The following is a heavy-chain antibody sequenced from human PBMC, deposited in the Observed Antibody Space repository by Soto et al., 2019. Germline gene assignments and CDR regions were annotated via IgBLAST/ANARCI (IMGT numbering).Heavy chain of an antibody. CDR1: RYIFTGYY. J-gene: IGHJ4*02. Sequence: GASVKVSCKTSRYIFTGYYMHWVRQAPGQGLEWMGWINPNSGDTNYAQKFQGWVTMTRDTSISTAYMELSRLRSDDTAVYYCARDRGVAAAGRYFDYWGQGTLVTVSS. CDR2: INPNSGDT. CDR3: ARDRGVAAAGRYFDY. V-gene: IGHV1-2*04. D-gene: IGHD6-13*01.